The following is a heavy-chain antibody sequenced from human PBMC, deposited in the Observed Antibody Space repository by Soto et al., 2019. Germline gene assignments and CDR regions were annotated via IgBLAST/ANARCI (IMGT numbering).Heavy chain of an antibody. CDR1: VGTFNSYG. Sequence: QAHLAQSGAEVEKPGSSVTVSCKASVGTFNSYGISWVRQAPGQGLDWMGVIIPLYGTVNYAQKFQGRVSITEDKSTSTAYMDLNSLRSDDTAVYYCARVRVIRGVIPSHFGLWGQGTQVTVSS. CDR2: IIPLYGTV. V-gene: IGHV1-69*06. D-gene: IGHD3-10*01. J-gene: IGHJ4*02. CDR3: ARVRVIRGVIPSHFGL.